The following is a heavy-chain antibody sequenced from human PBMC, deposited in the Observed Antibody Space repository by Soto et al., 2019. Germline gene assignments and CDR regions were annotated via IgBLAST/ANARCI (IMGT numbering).Heavy chain of an antibody. CDR3: VRAVADRSSYYYFDY. J-gene: IGHJ4*02. CDR2: SRDKAHSHTT. D-gene: IGHD3-22*01. CDR1: GFTLSDHY. Sequence: PGGSLRLSCAASGFTLSDHYMDWVRQAPGKGLEWVGRSRDKAHSHTTEYAASVKDRFTVSRDDSGNSLFLQMNGLKTEDTAVYYCVRAVADRSSYYYFDYWGQGTLVTVSS. V-gene: IGHV3-72*01.